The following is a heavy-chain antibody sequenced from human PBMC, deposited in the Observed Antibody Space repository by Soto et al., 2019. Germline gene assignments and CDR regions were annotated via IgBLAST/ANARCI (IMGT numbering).Heavy chain of an antibody. CDR2: IYYSGST. CDR3: ARATYYYDSSGRSYYFDY. CDR1: GSSNSSCY. D-gene: IGHD3-22*01. J-gene: IGHJ4*02. V-gene: IGHV4-59*01. Sequence: PSESLPLTCTVAGSSNSSCYWILIRQPPGKGLEWIGYIYYSGSTNYNPSLKSRVSISVDTSKNQFSLKLSAVTAADTAVYYCARATYYYDSSGRSYYFDYWGQGTLVTVSS.